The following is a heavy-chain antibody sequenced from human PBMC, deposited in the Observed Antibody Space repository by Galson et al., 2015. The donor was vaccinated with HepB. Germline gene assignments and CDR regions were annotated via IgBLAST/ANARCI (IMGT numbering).Heavy chain of an antibody. V-gene: IGHV1-46*04. CDR3: ARDLVVVVAADYYYYYGMDV. J-gene: IGHJ6*02. CDR1: GYTFTSYY. Sequence: SVKVSCKASGYTFTSYYMHWVRQAPGQGLEWMGIINPSGGSTSYAQKLQGRVTMTRDTSTSTVYMELSSLRPEDTAVYYCARDLVVVVAADYYYYYGMDVWGQGTTVTVSS. CDR2: INPSGGST. D-gene: IGHD2-15*01.